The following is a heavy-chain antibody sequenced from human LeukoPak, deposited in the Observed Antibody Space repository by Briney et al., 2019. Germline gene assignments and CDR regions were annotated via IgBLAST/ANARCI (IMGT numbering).Heavy chain of an antibody. Sequence: SGPTLVKPTQTLTLTCTLSGFSVSATGVGVGWIRQAPGKALEWLGLIYWDDDKRYSASLENRLTTTKDTSKNQVVLMMTNMEPVDTGTYYCARDHDGYDIWGQGTMVTVSS. CDR3: ARDHDGYDI. V-gene: IGHV2-5*02. CDR2: IYWDDDK. CDR1: GFSVSATGVG. J-gene: IGHJ3*02.